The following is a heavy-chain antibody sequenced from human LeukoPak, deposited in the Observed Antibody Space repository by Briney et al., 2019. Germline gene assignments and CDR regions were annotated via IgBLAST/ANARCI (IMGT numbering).Heavy chain of an antibody. CDR1: GFSVSNYA. D-gene: IGHD2-21*02. V-gene: IGHV3-30-3*01. CDR2: ISYDGSNK. Sequence: PGGSLRLSCEASGFSVSNYAMHWVRQAPGKGLEWVAVISYDGSNKFYAESVKGRFTISRDTSKNTLYMQMNSLRTEDTAVYYCARGLGAVPPALPYWGQGTLVTVGS. CDR3: ARGLGAVPPALPY. J-gene: IGHJ4*02.